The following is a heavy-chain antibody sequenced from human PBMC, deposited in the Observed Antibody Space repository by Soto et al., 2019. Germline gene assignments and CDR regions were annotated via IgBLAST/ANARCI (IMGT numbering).Heavy chain of an antibody. Sequence: ASVKVSCKASGGTFSSYAISWVRQAPGQGLEWMGGIIPIFGTANYAQKFQGRVTITADESTSTAYMELSSLRSEDTAVYYCARVEWELDRNNYYGMDVWGQGTTVTVSS. D-gene: IGHD1-26*01. CDR2: IIPIFGTA. V-gene: IGHV1-69*13. CDR3: ARVEWELDRNNYYGMDV. CDR1: GGTFSSYA. J-gene: IGHJ6*02.